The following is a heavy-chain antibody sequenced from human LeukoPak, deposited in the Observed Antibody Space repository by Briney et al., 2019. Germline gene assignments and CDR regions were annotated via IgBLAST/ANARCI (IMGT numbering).Heavy chain of an antibody. CDR2: LYGGGST. CDR3: ATSSVGPSRNWYLDL. J-gene: IGHJ2*01. Sequence: GGSLRLSCAASGFIVSGHYMIWVRQAPEKGLEWVSVLYGGGSTNVADSMRGRFTMSRDTSENTVHLQMNSLRVEDTALYYCATSSVGPSRNWYLDLWGRGTQVTVSS. CDR1: GFIVSGHY. D-gene: IGHD1-26*01. V-gene: IGHV3-66*01.